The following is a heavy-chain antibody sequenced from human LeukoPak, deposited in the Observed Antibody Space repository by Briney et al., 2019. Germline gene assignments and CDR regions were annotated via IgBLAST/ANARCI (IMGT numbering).Heavy chain of an antibody. Sequence: PGGSLRLSCAASGFTFDDYAMHWVRQAPGKGLEWVSGISWNSGSIGYADSVKGRFTISRDNAKNSLYLQMNSLRAEDTALYYCAKDMWAADLRGWYGMDVWGQGTTVTVSS. CDR1: GFTFDDYA. D-gene: IGHD6-25*01. V-gene: IGHV3-9*01. CDR3: AKDMWAADLRGWYGMDV. CDR2: ISWNSGSI. J-gene: IGHJ6*02.